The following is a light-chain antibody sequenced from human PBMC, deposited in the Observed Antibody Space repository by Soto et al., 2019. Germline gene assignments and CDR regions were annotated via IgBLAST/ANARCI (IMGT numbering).Light chain of an antibody. V-gene: IGLV2-14*01. CDR2: DVS. Sequence: QSVLTQPASVSGSPGQSITISCAGTSSDVGRYTYVSWYQQHPGKAPKLMIYDVSNRPSGVSNRFSGSKSGNTASLTISGLQAEDEADYYCSSYTSSSHYVFGTGTKVTVL. CDR3: SSYTSSSHYV. CDR1: SSDVGRYTY. J-gene: IGLJ1*01.